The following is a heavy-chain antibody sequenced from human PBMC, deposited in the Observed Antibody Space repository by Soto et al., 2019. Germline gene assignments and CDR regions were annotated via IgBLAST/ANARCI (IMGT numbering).Heavy chain of an antibody. CDR1: GFTFITSF. J-gene: IGHJ4*02. CDR3: ARYFSGSGPYFFDY. Sequence: PGGSLRLSCVASGFTFITSFMGWVRQAPGKGLEWVANINQDGGGTYYVDSVEGRFTISRDNAKDSLYLQMNSLRGEDTAVYYCARYFSGSGPYFFDYWDQGTLVTV. CDR2: INQDGGGT. D-gene: IGHD6-19*01. V-gene: IGHV3-7*03.